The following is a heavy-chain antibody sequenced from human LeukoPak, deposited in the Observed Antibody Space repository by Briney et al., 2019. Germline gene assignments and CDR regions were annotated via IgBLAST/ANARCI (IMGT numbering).Heavy chain of an antibody. CDR2: ISSSGNYI. CDR3: AREYGSGTFDY. CDR1: GFTFSSFT. J-gene: IGHJ4*02. V-gene: IGHV3-21*01. D-gene: IGHD3-10*01. Sequence: GGSLRLSCAASGFTFSSFTLSWVRQAPGKGLEWVSSISSSGNYIYYADSVKGRFTISRDNAKKSLFLQMDSLRAEDTALYYCAREYGSGTFDYWGQGALVTVSS.